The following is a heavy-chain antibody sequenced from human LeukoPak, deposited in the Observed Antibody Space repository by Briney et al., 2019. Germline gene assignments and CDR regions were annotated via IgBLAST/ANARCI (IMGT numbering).Heavy chain of an antibody. CDR3: ARGHYGGNSFDY. CDR1: GGSISSGGYY. V-gene: IGHV4-31*03. Sequence: PSQTLSLTCTVSGGSISSGGYYWSWIRQHPGKGLEWIGYIYYSGSTYYNPSLKSRVTISVDTSKNQFSLELSSVTAADTAVYYCARGHYGGNSFDYWGQGTLVTVSS. D-gene: IGHD4-23*01. J-gene: IGHJ4*02. CDR2: IYYSGST.